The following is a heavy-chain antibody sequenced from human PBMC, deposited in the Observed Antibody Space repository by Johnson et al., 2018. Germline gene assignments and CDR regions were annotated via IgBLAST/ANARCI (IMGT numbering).Heavy chain of an antibody. V-gene: IGHV3-30*03. Sequence: QVQLVESGGGVVQPGRSLRLSCAASGFTFSSYGMHWVRQAPGKGLEWVAVISYDGSNKYYADSVKGRITISRDNSKKPLYLQMNSLIAEDTDVYYWARVRPTRLLFDYWGQGTLVTVSS. CDR2: ISYDGSNK. CDR3: ARVRPTRLLFDY. J-gene: IGHJ4*02. CDR1: GFTFSSYG. D-gene: IGHD1-1*01.